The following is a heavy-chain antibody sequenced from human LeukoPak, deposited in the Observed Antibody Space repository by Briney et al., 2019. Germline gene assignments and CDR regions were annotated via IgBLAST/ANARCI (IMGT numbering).Heavy chain of an antibody. V-gene: IGHV4-34*01. D-gene: IGHD4-17*01. J-gene: IGHJ4*02. Sequence: SETLSLTCDVSGVSFSTYYWSWIRQSPEKGLEWIGEVNHSGYTNYNPSLKGRVTISVDTSKNQFALKLSSVTAADTAVYYCARQLYGSDYWGQGTLVTVSS. CDR3: ARQLYGSDY. CDR1: GVSFSTYY. CDR2: VNHSGYT.